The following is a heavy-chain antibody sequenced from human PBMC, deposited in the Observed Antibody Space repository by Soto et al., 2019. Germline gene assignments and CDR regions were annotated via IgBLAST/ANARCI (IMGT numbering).Heavy chain of an antibody. CDR2: ISAYNGNT. Sequence: QVQLVQSGAEVKKPGASVKVSCKASGYTFTSYGISWVRKAPGPGLEWMGWISAYNGNTNYAQKLPGRVTMTTDTSKSTAYMELRSLISDDTAVYYCASAHVDTAKNSFDYWGQGTLVTVSS. V-gene: IGHV1-18*04. CDR1: GYTFTSYG. D-gene: IGHD5-18*01. J-gene: IGHJ4*02. CDR3: ASAHVDTAKNSFDY.